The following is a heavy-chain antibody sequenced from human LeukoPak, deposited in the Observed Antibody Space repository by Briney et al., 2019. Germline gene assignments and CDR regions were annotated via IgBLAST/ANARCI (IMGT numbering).Heavy chain of an antibody. CDR3: ARISSSSLGFDP. V-gene: IGHV4-61*02. J-gene: IGHJ5*02. Sequence: SETLSLTCTVSGGSISSGNYYWSWIQQPAGKGLEWIGRIYTSGSANYNPSLRSRVTISVDTSKNQFSLKLSSVTAADSAVYYCARISSSSLGFDPWGQGTLVTVSS. CDR2: IYTSGSA. D-gene: IGHD6-13*01. CDR1: GGSISSGNYY.